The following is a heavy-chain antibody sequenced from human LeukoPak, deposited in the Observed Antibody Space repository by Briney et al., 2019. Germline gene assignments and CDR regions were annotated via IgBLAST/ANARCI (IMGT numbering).Heavy chain of an antibody. Sequence: WGSLTLTCTVSAISITSSNYCWVRQAPGKGLEWVSVIYSGGSTYYADSVKGRFTISRDNSKNTLYLQMNTLRAEDTAVYYCARESCYIYGSLSLWGQGTLVTVSS. D-gene: IGHD3-10*01. J-gene: IGHJ4*02. CDR2: IYSGGST. CDR1: AISITSSN. V-gene: IGHV3-66*01. CDR3: ARESCYIYGSLSL.